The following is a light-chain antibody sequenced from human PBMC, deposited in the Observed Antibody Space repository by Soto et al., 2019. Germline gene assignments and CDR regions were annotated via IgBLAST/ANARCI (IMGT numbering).Light chain of an antibody. V-gene: IGKV3-20*01. J-gene: IGKJ1*01. Sequence: ELVLTQSPGTLSLSPGARATLSCRASQSVSSSCLAWYQQKPGQAPRLLIYGASSRATGIPDRFIGSGSGTDFTLPISRLEPEEFAVDYCQQYGSSPAFGQGTKVDIK. CDR3: QQYGSSPA. CDR2: GAS. CDR1: QSVSSSC.